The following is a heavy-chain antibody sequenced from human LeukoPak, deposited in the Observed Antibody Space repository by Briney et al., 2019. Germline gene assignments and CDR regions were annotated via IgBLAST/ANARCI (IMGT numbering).Heavy chain of an antibody. CDR1: GFTFGDYA. Sequence: GGSLRLSCTASGFTFGDYAMSWFRQAPGKGLEWVGFIRSKAYGGTTEYAASVKGRFTISRDDSKSIAYLQMNSLKTEDTAFYYCSRALGSGWYWDYWGRGTLVTVSS. V-gene: IGHV3-49*03. J-gene: IGHJ4*02. D-gene: IGHD6-19*01. CDR2: IRSKAYGGTT. CDR3: SRALGSGWYWDY.